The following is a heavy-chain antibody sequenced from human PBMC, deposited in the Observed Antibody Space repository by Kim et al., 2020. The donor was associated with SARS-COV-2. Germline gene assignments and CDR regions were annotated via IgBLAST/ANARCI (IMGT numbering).Heavy chain of an antibody. D-gene: IGHD2-2*01. CDR1: GGSFSGYY. V-gene: IGHV4-34*01. CDR3: ARARLFGHCSSTSCPLPLDY. CDR2: INHSGST. J-gene: IGHJ4*02. Sequence: SETLSLTCAVYGGSFSGYYWSWIRQPPGKGLEWIGEINHSGSTNYNPSLKSRVTISVDTSKNQFSLKLSSVTAADTAVYYCARARLFGHCSSTSCPLPLDYWGQGTLVTVSS.